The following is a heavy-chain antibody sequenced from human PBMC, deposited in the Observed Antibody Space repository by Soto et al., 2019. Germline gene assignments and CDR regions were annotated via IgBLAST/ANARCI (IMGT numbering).Heavy chain of an antibody. CDR3: ARNVVVVAANWFDP. CDR2: IYYSGST. J-gene: IGHJ5*02. CDR1: GGSISSGGYY. D-gene: IGHD2-15*01. V-gene: IGHV4-31*03. Sequence: SETLSLTCTVSGGSISSGGYYWSWIRQHPGKGLEWIGYIYYSGSTYYNPSLKSRVTISVDMSKNQFSLKLSSVTAADTAVYYCARNVVVVAANWFDPWGQGTLVTVSS.